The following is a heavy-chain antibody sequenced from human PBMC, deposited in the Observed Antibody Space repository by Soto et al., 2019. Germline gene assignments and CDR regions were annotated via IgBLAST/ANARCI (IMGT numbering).Heavy chain of an antibody. Sequence: QVQLVQSGAEVKKPGSSVKVSCKASGGTFSSYTISWVRQAPGQGLEWMGRIIPILGIANYAQKFQGRVTITAHKSTSTAYMELSSLRSEDTAVYYCPGIAVAGTNFDYWGQRTLVTVSS. CDR2: IIPILGIA. V-gene: IGHV1-69*02. CDR1: GGTFSSYT. D-gene: IGHD6-19*01. J-gene: IGHJ4*02. CDR3: PGIAVAGTNFDY.